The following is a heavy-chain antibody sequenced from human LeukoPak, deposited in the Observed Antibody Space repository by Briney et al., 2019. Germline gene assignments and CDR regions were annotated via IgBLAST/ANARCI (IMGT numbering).Heavy chain of an antibody. CDR3: ARDGTPRIAAAGFDY. V-gene: IGHV3-33*01. CDR1: GFTFSSYG. J-gene: IGHJ4*02. Sequence: PGRSLRLSCAASGFTFSSYGMHWVRQAPGKGLEWVAVIWYDGSNKYYADSVKGRFTISRDNSKNTLYLQMNSLRAEDTAVYYCARDGTPRIAAAGFDYWGQGTLVTVSS. D-gene: IGHD6-13*01. CDR2: IWYDGSNK.